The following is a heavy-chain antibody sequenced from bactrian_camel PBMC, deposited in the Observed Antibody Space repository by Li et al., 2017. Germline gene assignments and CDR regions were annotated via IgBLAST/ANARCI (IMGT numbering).Heavy chain of an antibody. V-gene: IGHV3-3*01. D-gene: IGHD6*01. CDR3: AADKLYGGTHPLARDFRY. CDR1: GSTYSTYS. J-gene: IGHJ6*01. CDR2: IDSYGGGTT. Sequence: HVQLVESGGGSVQAGGSLRLSCAASGSTYSTYSMGWFRQAPGKEREGVATIDSYGGGTTTYADFVKGRFTISQENAKNTVYLQMNSAKPEDTGMYICAADKLYGGTHPLARDFRYWGQGTQVTVS.